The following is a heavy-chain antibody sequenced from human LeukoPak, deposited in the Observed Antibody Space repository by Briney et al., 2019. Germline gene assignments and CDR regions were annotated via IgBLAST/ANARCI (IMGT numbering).Heavy chain of an antibody. V-gene: IGHV1-69*04. CDR1: GGTFSSYA. CDR3: AGVDYYYYYGMDV. CDR2: IIPILGIA. J-gene: IGHJ6*02. Sequence: SVKVSCKASGGTFSSYAISGVRQAPGQGLEWMGRIIPILGIANYAQKFQGRVAITADKSTSTAYMELSSLRSEDTAVYYCAGVDYYYYYGMDVWGQGTTATVSS. D-gene: IGHD2-15*01.